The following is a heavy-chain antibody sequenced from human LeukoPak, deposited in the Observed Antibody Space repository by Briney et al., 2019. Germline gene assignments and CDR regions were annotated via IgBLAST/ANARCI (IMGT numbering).Heavy chain of an antibody. CDR3: AVLNSGWRFQH. V-gene: IGHV3-53*01. J-gene: IGHJ1*01. D-gene: IGHD6-19*01. Sequence: SGGSLRLSCAVSGFTVSNNYMSWVRQAPGKGLECVSVIYSGGDTYYADSVKGRFTISRDNSKNTLYLQMNSLRAEDTAVFYCAVLNSGWRFQHWGQGTLVTVSS. CDR1: GFTVSNNY. CDR2: IYSGGDT.